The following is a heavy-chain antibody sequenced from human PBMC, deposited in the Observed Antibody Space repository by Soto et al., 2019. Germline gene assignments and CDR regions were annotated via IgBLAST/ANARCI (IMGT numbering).Heavy chain of an antibody. J-gene: IGHJ6*02. CDR3: ARALFDGPAAAPYGMDV. CDR2: INPNSGGT. Sequence: ASVKVSCKASGYTFTGYYMHWVRQAPGQGLEWMGWINPNSGGTNYAQKFQGWVTMTRDTSISTAYMELSRLRSDDTAVYYCARALFDGPAAAPYGMDVWGQGTTVTVSS. V-gene: IGHV1-2*04. D-gene: IGHD6-13*01. CDR1: GYTFTGYY.